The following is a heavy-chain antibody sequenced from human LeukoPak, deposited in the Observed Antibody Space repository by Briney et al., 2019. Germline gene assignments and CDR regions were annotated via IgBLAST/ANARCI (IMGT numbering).Heavy chain of an antibody. J-gene: IGHJ4*02. Sequence: SETLSLTCAVYGGSFSGYCWSWIRQPPGKGLEWIGEINHSGSTNYNPSLKSRVTISVDTSKNQFSLKLSSVTAADTAVYYCARVSPYCSGGSCYFDYWGQGTLVTVSS. V-gene: IGHV4-34*01. D-gene: IGHD2-15*01. CDR3: ARVSPYCSGGSCYFDY. CDR1: GGSFSGYC. CDR2: INHSGST.